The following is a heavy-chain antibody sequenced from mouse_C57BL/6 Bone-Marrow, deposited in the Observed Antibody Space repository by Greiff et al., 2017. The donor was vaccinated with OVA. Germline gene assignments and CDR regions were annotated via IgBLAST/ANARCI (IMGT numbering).Heavy chain of an antibody. D-gene: IGHD2-3*01. CDR2: IDPSDSYT. CDR3: ARDEAYSLFDD. V-gene: IGHV1-69*01. CDR1: GYTFTSYW. Sequence: QVQLQQPGAEFVMPGASVKLSCKASGYTFTSYWMHWVKQRPGQGLEWIGEIDPSDSYTNYNQKFKGKSTLTVDKSSSTAYMQLSSLTSEDSAVYYCARDEAYSLFDDWGPGTTLTVSS. J-gene: IGHJ2*01.